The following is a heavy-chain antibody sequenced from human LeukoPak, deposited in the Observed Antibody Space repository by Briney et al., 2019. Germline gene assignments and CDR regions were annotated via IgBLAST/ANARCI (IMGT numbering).Heavy chain of an antibody. Sequence: ASVKVSCKASGYTFPDYGISWVRQAPGQGLEWVGWISGYNGHTNYAQKFQGRVTMTTDTSTSTVYMELRTLRSDDTAVYYCARDQNIAGRPDYRGQGTLVTVSS. CDR1: GYTFPDYG. J-gene: IGHJ4*02. V-gene: IGHV1-18*01. D-gene: IGHD6-6*01. CDR3: ARDQNIAGRPDY. CDR2: ISGYNGHT.